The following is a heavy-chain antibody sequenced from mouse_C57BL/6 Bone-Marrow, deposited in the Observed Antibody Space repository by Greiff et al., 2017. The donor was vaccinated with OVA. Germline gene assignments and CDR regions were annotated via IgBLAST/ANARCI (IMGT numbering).Heavy chain of an antibody. J-gene: IGHJ2*01. CDR2: ISNLAYSI. D-gene: IGHD1-1*01. V-gene: IGHV5-15*01. CDR3: ARQGYYGVFDY. Sequence: EVKLMESGGGLVQPGGSLKLSCAASGFTFSDYGMAWVRQAPRKGPEWVAFISNLAYSIYYADTVTGRFPISRENAKNTLYLEMSSLRSEDTTMYYCARQGYYGVFDYGGQGTTLTVSS. CDR1: GFTFSDYG.